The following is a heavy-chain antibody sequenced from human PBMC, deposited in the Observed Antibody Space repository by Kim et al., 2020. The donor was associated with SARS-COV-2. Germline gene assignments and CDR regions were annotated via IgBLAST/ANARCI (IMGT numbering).Heavy chain of an antibody. CDR1: GYSFTNNW. CDR3: ARHYCTSTSCEIDAFDI. Sequence: GESLKISCKGSGYSFTNNWIGWVRQMPGKGLEWMGIIYAGDSDTRCSPSFQGQVTISVDKSISTAFLQWSSLTASDTAMYYCARHYCTSTSCEIDAFDIWGQGTMVTVSS. J-gene: IGHJ3*02. CDR2: IYAGDSDT. D-gene: IGHD2-2*01. V-gene: IGHV5-51*01.